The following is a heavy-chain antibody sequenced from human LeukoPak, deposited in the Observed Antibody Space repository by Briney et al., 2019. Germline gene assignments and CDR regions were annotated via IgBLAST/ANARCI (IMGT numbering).Heavy chain of an antibody. V-gene: IGHV1-69*13. Sequence: GASVKVSCKASGGTFSSYAISWVRQAPGQGLEWMGGIIPIFSTANYAQKFQGRVTITADESTSTAYMELSSLRSEDTAVYYCARGVVLMVYANYFDYWGQGTLVTVSS. CDR2: IIPIFSTA. D-gene: IGHD2-8*01. CDR1: GGTFSSYA. CDR3: ARGVVLMVYANYFDY. J-gene: IGHJ4*02.